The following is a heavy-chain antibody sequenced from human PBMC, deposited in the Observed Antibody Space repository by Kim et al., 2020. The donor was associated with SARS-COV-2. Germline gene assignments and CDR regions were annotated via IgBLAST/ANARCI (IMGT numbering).Heavy chain of an antibody. CDR1: GFTVSSNY. CDR3: ARPYYYDSSGKSDAFDI. V-gene: IGHV3-53*04. D-gene: IGHD3-22*01. Sequence: GGSLRLSCAASGFTVSSNYMSWVRQAPGKGLEWVSVIYSGGSTYYADSVKGRFTISRHNSKNTLYLQMNSLRAEDTAVYYCARPYYYDSSGKSDAFDIWGQGTMVTVSS. CDR2: IYSGGST. J-gene: IGHJ3*02.